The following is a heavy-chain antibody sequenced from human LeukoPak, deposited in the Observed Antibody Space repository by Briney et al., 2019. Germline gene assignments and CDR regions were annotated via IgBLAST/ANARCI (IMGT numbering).Heavy chain of an antibody. CDR3: ARARHPNWFDP. CDR2: IHYSGSS. J-gene: IGHJ5*02. V-gene: IGHV4-61*01. Sequence: SETLSLTCTLSGGSASSGSYYWRWIRHPPGKGLEWIGYIHYSGSSNSNPYLKSRVTISVSTSKNQFSLKLSSVTAADTAVYYCARARHPNWFDPWGQGTLVSVSS. CDR1: GGSASSGSYY.